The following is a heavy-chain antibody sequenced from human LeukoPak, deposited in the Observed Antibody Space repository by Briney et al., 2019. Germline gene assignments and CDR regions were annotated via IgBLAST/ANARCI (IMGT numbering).Heavy chain of an antibody. CDR1: GFTFTSHW. D-gene: IGHD6-19*01. J-gene: IGHJ4*02. Sequence: PGGSLRLSCAASGFTFTSHWMSWVCQAPGRGLEWVAIINKDGSERYYVDSVKGRFTISRDNAKNSLYLQMNSLRAEDTAVYSCAKDIGWYAFDYWGPGTLVTVSS. CDR3: AKDIGWYAFDY. CDR2: INKDGSER. V-gene: IGHV3-7*01.